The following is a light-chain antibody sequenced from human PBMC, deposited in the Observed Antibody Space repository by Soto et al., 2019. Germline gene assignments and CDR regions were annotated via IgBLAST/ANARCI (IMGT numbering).Light chain of an antibody. CDR3: QQYGGAAWT. V-gene: IGKV3-11*01. CDR2: DVS. Sequence: EIEMTQSPATLSLSVGERATITCRASQSVDNCLAWYQQKPGQAPSLLIYDVSTMATGTPARFSGSGSGTHFTLTISSLEPDDFAVCYCQQYGGAAWTFGQGTKVESK. CDR1: QSVDNC. J-gene: IGKJ1*01.